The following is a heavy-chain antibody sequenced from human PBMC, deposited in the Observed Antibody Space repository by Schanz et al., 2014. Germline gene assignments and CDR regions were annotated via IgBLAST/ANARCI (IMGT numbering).Heavy chain of an antibody. CDR3: ASPSGYSDYGTYFDF. CDR2: ISSSSSYI. J-gene: IGHJ4*02. D-gene: IGHD5-12*01. Sequence: QLVGSGGGLIQPGGSLRLSCTASGFAFSSYKMNWVRQAPGKGLEWVSSISSSSSYIHYADSVKGRFTISRDNAKNTLYLQMNSLRTEDTAVYYCASPSGYSDYGTYFDFWGQGTLVTVSS. CDR1: GFAFSSYK. V-gene: IGHV3-21*01.